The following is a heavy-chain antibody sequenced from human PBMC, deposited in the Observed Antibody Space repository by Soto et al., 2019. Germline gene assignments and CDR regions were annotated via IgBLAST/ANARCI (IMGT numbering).Heavy chain of an antibody. CDR2: IDWDDDK. J-gene: IGHJ6*02. CDR3: ARSICSWYKTPNYVMDV. V-gene: IGHV2-70*01. Sequence: GSGPTLVNPTQTLTLTCTFSGFSLSTSGMCVSWIRQPPGKALEWLALIDWDDDKYYSTSLKTRLTISKDTSKNQVVLTMTNMDPVDTATYYCARSICSWYKTPNYVMDVWGQGTTVTVSS. CDR1: GFSLSTSGMC. D-gene: IGHD6-13*01.